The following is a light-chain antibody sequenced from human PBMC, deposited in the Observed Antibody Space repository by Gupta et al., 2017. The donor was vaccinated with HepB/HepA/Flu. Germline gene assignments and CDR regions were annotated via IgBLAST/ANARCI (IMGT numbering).Light chain of an antibody. Sequence: DIQMTQSPSSLSASVGDRVTITCRASQGISNYLAWYQQKPGKVPKLLIYAASTLQSGVPSRFSGSGSGTDFTLTISSRQPEDVATYYCQKYNSAPTWTFGQGTKVEIK. V-gene: IGKV1-27*01. CDR3: QKYNSAPTWT. CDR2: AAS. J-gene: IGKJ1*01. CDR1: QGISNY.